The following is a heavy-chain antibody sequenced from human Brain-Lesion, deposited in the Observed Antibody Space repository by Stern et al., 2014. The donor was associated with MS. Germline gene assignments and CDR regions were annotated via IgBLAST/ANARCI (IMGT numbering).Heavy chain of an antibody. CDR2: VSYDGSNK. V-gene: IGHV3-30*18. CDR3: AKDRQYLTYFFDH. J-gene: IGHJ5*02. D-gene: IGHD2/OR15-2a*01. Sequence: VQLVESGGGVVQPGRPLRLSCVASGFTFGSCAMHWFRQAPGKGLEWVAGVSYDGSNKYYADSVKGRFTISRDNSQNTLYMQMSSLRPEDTAVYYCAKDRQYLTYFFDHWGQGSLVTVSS. CDR1: GFTFGSCA.